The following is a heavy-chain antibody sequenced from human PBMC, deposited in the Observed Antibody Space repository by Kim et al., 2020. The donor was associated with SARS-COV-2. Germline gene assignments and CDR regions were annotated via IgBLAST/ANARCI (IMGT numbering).Heavy chain of an antibody. J-gene: IGHJ4*02. V-gene: IGHV3-33*01. CDR3: AREEGIAAALDY. D-gene: IGHD6-13*01. CDR2: IWYDGSNK. Sequence: GGSLRLSCAASGFTFSSYGMHWVRQAPGKGLEWVAVIWYDGSNKYYADSVKGRFTISRDNSKNTLYLQMNSLRAEDTAVYYCAREEGIAAALDYWGQGTLVTVSS. CDR1: GFTFSSYG.